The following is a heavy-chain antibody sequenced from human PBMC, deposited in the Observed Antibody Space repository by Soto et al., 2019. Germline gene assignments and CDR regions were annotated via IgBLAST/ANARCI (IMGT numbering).Heavy chain of an antibody. CDR1: GVTVTNAW. CDR3: TILGY. D-gene: IGHD7-27*01. CDR2: IKSKVDGETT. V-gene: IGHV3-15*07. Sequence: EVQVVESGGDLVNPGGSLRLSCAASGVTVTNAWMHWVRQAPGKGLEWVGRIKSKVDGETTDYSAPVKGRFTISRDDSKATFYLQMNSLKTEDTAFYYCTILGYWGQVTLVTVSS. J-gene: IGHJ4*02.